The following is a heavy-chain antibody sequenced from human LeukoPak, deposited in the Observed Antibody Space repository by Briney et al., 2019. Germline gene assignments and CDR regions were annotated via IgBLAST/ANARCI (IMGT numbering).Heavy chain of an antibody. CDR2: MHYTGNT. CDR3: AKATTSIAARGFDP. V-gene: IGHV4-59*01. J-gene: IGHJ5*02. CDR1: GGSINSNY. Sequence: SETLSLTCTVSGGSINSNYWSWIRQPPGKGLESIGYMHYTGNTNYNPSLKSRVTISVDTSKNQFSLKLSSVTAADTAVYYCAKATTSIAARGFDPWGQGTLVTVSS. D-gene: IGHD6-6*01.